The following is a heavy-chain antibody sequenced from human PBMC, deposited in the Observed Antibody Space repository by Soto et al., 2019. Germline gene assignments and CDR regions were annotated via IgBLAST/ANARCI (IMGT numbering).Heavy chain of an antibody. CDR1: GFTFSSYE. D-gene: IGHD5-18*01. CDR3: ARDHYSSYYDYYGMDV. V-gene: IGHV3-48*03. CDR2: ISSSGSTI. J-gene: IGHJ6*02. Sequence: PGGSLRLSCAASGFTFSSYEMNWVRQAPGKGLEWVSYISSSGSTIYYADSVKGRFTISRDNAKNSLYLQMNSLRAEDTAVYYCARDHYSSYYDYYGMDVWGQGTTVTVSS.